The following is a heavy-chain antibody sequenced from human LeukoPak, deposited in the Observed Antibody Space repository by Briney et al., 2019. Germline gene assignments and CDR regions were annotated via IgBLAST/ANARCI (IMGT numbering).Heavy chain of an antibody. V-gene: IGHV3-30*03. CDR2: ISYDGSNK. D-gene: IGHD3-10*01. CDR1: GFTFSSYG. J-gene: IGHJ4*02. Sequence: GRSLRLSCAASGFTFSSYGMHWVRQAPGKGLEWVAVISYDGSNKYYADSVKGRFTISRDNSKNTLYLQMNSLRAEDTAVYYCAGYYGSGSPSHWGQGTLVTVSS. CDR3: AGYYGSGSPSH.